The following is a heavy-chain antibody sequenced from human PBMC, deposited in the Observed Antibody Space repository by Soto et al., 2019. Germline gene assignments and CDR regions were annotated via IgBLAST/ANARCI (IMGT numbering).Heavy chain of an antibody. V-gene: IGHV3-21*01. CDR2: ISSSSSYI. J-gene: IGHJ6*03. CDR3: ARVDRGGYSYGYHYYYYMDV. D-gene: IGHD5-18*01. CDR1: GFTFSSYS. Sequence: EVQLVESGGGLVKPGGSLRLSCAASGFTFSSYSMNWVRQAPGKGLEWVSSISSSSSYIYYADSMKGRFTISRDNAKNSLYLQMNSLRAEDTAVYYCARVDRGGYSYGYHYYYYMDVWGKGTTVTVSS.